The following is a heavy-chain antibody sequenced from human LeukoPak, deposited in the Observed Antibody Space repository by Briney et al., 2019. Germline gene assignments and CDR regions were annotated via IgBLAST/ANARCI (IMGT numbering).Heavy chain of an antibody. D-gene: IGHD5-18*01. CDR3: AKWGGKQLWSLPYSYYGMDV. Sequence: GGSLRLSCAASGFTSSSYGMQWVRQAPGKGLEWVAFIRYDESNKYYADSVKGRFTISRDNSENTLYLQMNSLRAEDTAVYYCAKWGGKQLWSLPYSYYGMDVWGQGTTVTVSS. J-gene: IGHJ6*02. CDR1: GFTSSSYG. V-gene: IGHV3-30*02. CDR2: IRYDESNK.